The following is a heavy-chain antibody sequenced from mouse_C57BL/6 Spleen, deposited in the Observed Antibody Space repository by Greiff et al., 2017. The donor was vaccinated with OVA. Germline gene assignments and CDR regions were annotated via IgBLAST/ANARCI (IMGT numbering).Heavy chain of an antibody. D-gene: IGHD1-1*01. V-gene: IGHV2-6-1*01. J-gene: IGHJ4*01. Sequence: VQLQQSGPGLVAPSQSLSITCTVSGFSLTSYGVHWVRQPPGKGLEWLVVIWSDGSTTYNSALKSRLSISKDNSKSQVFLKMNSLQTDDTAMYYCARQRYYGSSYAMDYWGQGTSVTVSS. CDR3: ARQRYYGSSYAMDY. CDR1: GFSLTSYG. CDR2: IWSDGST.